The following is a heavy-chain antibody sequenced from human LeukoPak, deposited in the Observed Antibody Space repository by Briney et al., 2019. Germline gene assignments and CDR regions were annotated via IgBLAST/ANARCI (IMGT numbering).Heavy chain of an antibody. Sequence: ASVKVSCKVSGYTLTELSMHWVRQAPGQGLEWMGWINPNSGGTNYAQKFQGRVTMTRDTSISTAYMELSRLRSDDTAVYYCARGGAWYCSSTSCKPNYYYYYMDVWGKGTTVTVSS. CDR1: GYTLTELS. V-gene: IGHV1-2*02. D-gene: IGHD2-2*01. J-gene: IGHJ6*03. CDR3: ARGGAWYCSSTSCKPNYYYYYMDV. CDR2: INPNSGGT.